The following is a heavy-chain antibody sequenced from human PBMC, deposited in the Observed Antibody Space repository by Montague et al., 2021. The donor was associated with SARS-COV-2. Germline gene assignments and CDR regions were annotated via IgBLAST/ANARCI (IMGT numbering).Heavy chain of an antibody. D-gene: IGHD3-9*01. V-gene: IGHV4-61*02. CDR1: GGSIRGDGFY. CDR2: IYASGTT. Sequence: TLSLTCTVSGGSIRGDGFYWNWIRQPAGKGLEWIGRIYASGTTNYXXXLKSRVIISLDRSKNQFSLKLSSVIAADTAVYYCARSAFRYFDRPGMDVWGQGTTVTVSS. J-gene: IGHJ6*02. CDR3: ARSAFRYFDRPGMDV.